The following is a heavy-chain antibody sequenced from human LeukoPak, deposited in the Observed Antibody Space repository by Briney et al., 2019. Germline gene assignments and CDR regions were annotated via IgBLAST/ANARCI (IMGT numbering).Heavy chain of an antibody. D-gene: IGHD3-9*01. CDR3: ARDSTYYDILTGYDGGWCDP. J-gene: IGHJ5*02. CDR1: GGSISSYY. CDR2: IYYSGST. V-gene: IGHV4-59*01. Sequence: SETLSLTCTVSGGSISSYYWSWIRQPPGKGLEWIGYIYYSGSTNYNPSLKSRVTISVDTSKNQFSLKLSSVTAADTAVYYCARDSTYYDILTGYDGGWCDPWGQGTLVTVSS.